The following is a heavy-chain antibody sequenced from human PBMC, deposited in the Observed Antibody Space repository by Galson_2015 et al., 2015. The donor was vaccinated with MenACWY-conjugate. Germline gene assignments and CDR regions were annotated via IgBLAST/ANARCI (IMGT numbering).Heavy chain of an antibody. Sequence: SLRLSCAASGFTFSSYDMHWVRQATGKGLEWVSAIGTAGDTYYPGSVKGRFTISRENAKNSLYLQMNSLRAEDTAVYYCARDGHYDSSGYYAGWAFDIWGQGTMVTVSS. V-gene: IGHV3-13*01. CDR1: GFTFSSYD. D-gene: IGHD3-22*01. J-gene: IGHJ3*02. CDR2: IGTAGDT. CDR3: ARDGHYDSSGYYAGWAFDI.